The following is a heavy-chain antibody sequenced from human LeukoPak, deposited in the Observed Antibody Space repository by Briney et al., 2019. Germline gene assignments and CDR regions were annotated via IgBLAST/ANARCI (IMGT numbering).Heavy chain of an antibody. CDR3: ARGWVPAAMRTGRTKYYFDY. V-gene: IGHV1-8*01. J-gene: IGHJ4*02. D-gene: IGHD2-2*01. CDR1: GYTFTSYD. Sequence: ASVKVSCKASGYTFTSYDINWVRQATGQGLEWMGWMNPNSGNTGYAQKFQGRVTMTRNTSISTAYMELSSLRSEDTAVYYCARGWVPAAMRTGRTKYYFDYWGQGTLVTVPS. CDR2: MNPNSGNT.